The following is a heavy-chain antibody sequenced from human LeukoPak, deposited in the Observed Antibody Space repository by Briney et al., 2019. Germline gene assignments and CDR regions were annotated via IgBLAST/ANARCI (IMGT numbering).Heavy chain of an antibody. D-gene: IGHD1-26*01. CDR1: GFTFSSYW. CDR2: ITSDGSST. CDR3: ARDLTGAVFDF. J-gene: IGHJ4*02. Sequence: GGSLRLSCAASGFTFSSYWMHWVRQAPGKGLVCVSRITSDGSSTSYADSVRGRFTISRVNAKNTVYLQMNSLRAEDTAVYYCARDLTGAVFDFWGQGTLVTVSS. V-gene: IGHV3-74*01.